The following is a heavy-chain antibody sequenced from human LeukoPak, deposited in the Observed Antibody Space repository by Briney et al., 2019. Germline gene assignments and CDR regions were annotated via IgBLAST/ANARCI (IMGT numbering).Heavy chain of an antibody. D-gene: IGHD3-22*01. CDR1: GGTFSSYA. Sequence: SVKVSCKASGGTFSSYAISWVRQAPGQGLEWMGGIIPIFGTANYAQKFQGRVTITTDESTSTAYMELSSLRSEDTAVYYCARVPKHYYYDEGEGDYWGQGTLVTVSS. V-gene: IGHV1-69*05. CDR3: ARVPKHYYYDEGEGDY. CDR2: IIPIFGTA. J-gene: IGHJ4*02.